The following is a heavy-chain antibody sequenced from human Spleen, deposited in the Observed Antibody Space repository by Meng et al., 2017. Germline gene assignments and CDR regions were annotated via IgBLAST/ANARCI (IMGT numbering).Heavy chain of an antibody. V-gene: IGHV4-34*01. CDR3: ARGGLRVVDTAMVFDY. Sequence: QVHLQESGPGLVKPSETLSLTCAVYGGSFSGYYWSWIRQPPGKGLEWIGEINHSGSTNYNPSLKSRVTISVDTSKNQFSLKLSSVTAADTAVYYCARGGLRVVDTAMVFDYWGQGTLVTVSS. D-gene: IGHD5-18*01. J-gene: IGHJ4*02. CDR2: INHSGST. CDR1: GGSFSGYY.